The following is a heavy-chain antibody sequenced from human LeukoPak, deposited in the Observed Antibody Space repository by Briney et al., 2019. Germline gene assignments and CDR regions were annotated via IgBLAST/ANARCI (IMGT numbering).Heavy chain of an antibody. J-gene: IGHJ6*03. Sequence: SETLSLTCTVSGGSISSYYWSWIRQPAGKGLEWIGRTYTSGSTNYNPSLKSRVTMSVDTSKNQFSLKLSSVTAADTAVYYCARAAAAGMSDYYYYYMDVWGKGTTVTVSS. V-gene: IGHV4-4*07. D-gene: IGHD6-13*01. CDR1: GGSISSYY. CDR3: ARAAAAGMSDYYYYYMDV. CDR2: TYTSGST.